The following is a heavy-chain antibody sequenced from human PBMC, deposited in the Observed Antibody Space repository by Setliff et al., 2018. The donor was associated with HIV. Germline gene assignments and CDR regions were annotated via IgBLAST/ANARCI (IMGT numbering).Heavy chain of an antibody. Sequence: PSETLSLTCGVSGYSISSGYYWGWIRQPPGKGLEWIGSIYHNGTTYYNPSLKSRVTMSIDTSKNQFSLKVRSVTAADTAVYYCARDPPGYGDANDYWGQGTLVTVSS. D-gene: IGHD4-17*01. V-gene: IGHV4-38-2*02. CDR1: GYSISSGYY. J-gene: IGHJ4*02. CDR3: ARDPPGYGDANDY. CDR2: IYHNGTT.